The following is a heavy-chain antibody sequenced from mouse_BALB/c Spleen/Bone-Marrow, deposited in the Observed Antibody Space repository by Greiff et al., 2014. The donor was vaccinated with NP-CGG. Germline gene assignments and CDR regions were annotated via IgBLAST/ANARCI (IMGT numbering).Heavy chain of an antibody. CDR1: GFTFSSYG. D-gene: IGHD1-1*01. Sequence: EVKLVESGGGLVQPGGSLKLSCAASGFTFSSYGMSWVRQTPDKRLELVATINSNGGSTYYPDSVKGRFTISRDNAKNTLYLQMSSLKSGDTAMYYCARDGSSYEGNYFDYWGQGTTLTVSS. CDR2: INSNGGST. J-gene: IGHJ2*01. V-gene: IGHV5-6-3*01. CDR3: ARDGSSYEGNYFDY.